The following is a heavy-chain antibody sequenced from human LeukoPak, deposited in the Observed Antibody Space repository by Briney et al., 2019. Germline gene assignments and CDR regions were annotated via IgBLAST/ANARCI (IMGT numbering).Heavy chain of an antibody. CDR2: INPNSGGT. Sequence: ASVKASCKASGYTFTSYYMHWVRQAPGQGLEWMGWINPNSGGTNYAQKFQGRVTMTRDTSISTAYMELSGLRSDDTAVYYCARAGYSYGQSIYFDYWGQGTLVTVSS. CDR3: ARAGYSYGQSIYFDY. D-gene: IGHD5-18*01. J-gene: IGHJ4*02. V-gene: IGHV1-2*02. CDR1: GYTFTSYY.